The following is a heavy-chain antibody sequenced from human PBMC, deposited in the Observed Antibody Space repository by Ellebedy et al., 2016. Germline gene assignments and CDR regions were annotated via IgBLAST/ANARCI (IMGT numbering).Heavy chain of an antibody. CDR2: ISRDGSK. D-gene: IGHD6-19*01. V-gene: IGHV3-30*03. J-gene: IGHJ4*02. Sequence: GGSLRLSXAASGLTFSSHGMYWIRQAPGKGLEWVAYISRDGSKNGDSVKGRFTISRDNAKNSLYLQMNSLRAEDTAVYYCASSGWQVYLEYWGRGTLVTVSS. CDR3: ASSGWQVYLEY. CDR1: GLTFSSHG.